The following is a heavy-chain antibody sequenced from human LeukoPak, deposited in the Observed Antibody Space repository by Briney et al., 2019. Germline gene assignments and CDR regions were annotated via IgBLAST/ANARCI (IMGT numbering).Heavy chain of an antibody. CDR3: ARASQWLAFDY. J-gene: IGHJ4*02. Sequence: GGSLRLSCAASGFTVSSSFMNWVRQVPGKGLEWVSTFYNTDDTNYPDSVRGRFTISRDSSTNTLYLQMNSLRAEDTAVYFCARASQWLAFDYWGQGTLVTVSS. CDR1: GFTVSSSF. CDR2: FYNTDDT. D-gene: IGHD6-19*01. V-gene: IGHV3-66*01.